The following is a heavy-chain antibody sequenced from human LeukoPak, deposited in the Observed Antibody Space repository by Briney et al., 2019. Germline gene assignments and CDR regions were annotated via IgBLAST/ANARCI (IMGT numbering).Heavy chain of an antibody. V-gene: IGHV3-11*04. CDR3: ARAQPTVAGTNWFDL. Sequence: GALRLFCSGSGFNLSDYQHSLIRPAPGEGPEWDSYISSSGSTIYYADSVKGRFTISRDNAKNSLYLQMNSLRAEDTAVYYCARAQPTVAGTNWFDLWGQGTLVTVSS. CDR1: GFNLSDYQ. D-gene: IGHD6-19*01. CDR2: ISSSGSTI. J-gene: IGHJ5*02.